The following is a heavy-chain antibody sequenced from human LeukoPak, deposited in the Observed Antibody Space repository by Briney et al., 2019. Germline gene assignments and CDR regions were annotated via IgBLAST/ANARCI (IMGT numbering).Heavy chain of an antibody. J-gene: IGHJ4*02. CDR3: ARDLDWILFDY. CDR2: VNREGTTT. Sequence: PGGSLRLSCAASGFTFNTYWMHWVRQAPGKGLVWVARVNREGTTTTYADSVKGRFTISRDNAKNTLYLPMNNLRAEDTAVYYCARDLDWILFDYWGQGTLVTVSS. CDR1: GFTFNTYW. V-gene: IGHV3-74*03. D-gene: IGHD3-9*01.